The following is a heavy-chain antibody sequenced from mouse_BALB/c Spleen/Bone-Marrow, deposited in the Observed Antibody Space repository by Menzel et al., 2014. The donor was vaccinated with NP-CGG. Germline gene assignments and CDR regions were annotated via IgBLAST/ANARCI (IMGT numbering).Heavy chain of an antibody. CDR2: IDPANGNT. CDR3: ASYYYGSSTFAY. V-gene: IGHV14-3*02. D-gene: IGHD1-1*01. CDR1: GFNIKDTY. J-gene: IGHJ3*01. Sequence: VQLQQSGAELVKPGASVKLSCTASGFNIKDTYMHWVKQRPEQGLEWIGRIDPANGNTKYDPKFQGKATITADTSSNTAYLQLSILTSEDTAVFCCASYYYGSSTFAYWGQGTLVTVSA.